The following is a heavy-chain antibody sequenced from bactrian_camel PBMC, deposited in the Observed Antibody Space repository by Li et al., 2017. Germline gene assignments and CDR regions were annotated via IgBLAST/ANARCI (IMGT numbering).Heavy chain of an antibody. CDR3: AAAHRPPWGGSWSSLSTYEYVY. V-gene: IGHV3S55*01. D-gene: IGHD6*01. Sequence: VQLVESGGGSVQAGGSLRLSCAARGYTYDTYCMGWFRRPPGKEREGIAVIDSDGDTAYAESLKDRFTISKDGARNTLYLQMHSLQSDDSGMYYCAAAHRPPWGGSWSSLSTYEYVYWGQGTQVTVS. CDR2: IDSDGDT. J-gene: IGHJ4*01. CDR1: GYTYDTYC.